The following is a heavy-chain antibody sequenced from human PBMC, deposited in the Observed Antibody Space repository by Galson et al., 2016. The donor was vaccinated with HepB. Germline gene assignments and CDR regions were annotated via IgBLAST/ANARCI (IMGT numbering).Heavy chain of an antibody. D-gene: IGHD3-3*01. CDR1: GFTFSKYR. J-gene: IGHJ4*02. CDR3: AREPSFGDLDY. V-gene: IGHV3-64*02. Sequence: SLRLSCAGSGFTFSKYRMHWVRQPPGKGLEYVSVITDNGADTYYVDSVKGRFTISRDNSKSTLYLQMDSLRGEDTAVYYCAREPSFGDLDYWGQGTLVTVSS. CDR2: ITDNGADT.